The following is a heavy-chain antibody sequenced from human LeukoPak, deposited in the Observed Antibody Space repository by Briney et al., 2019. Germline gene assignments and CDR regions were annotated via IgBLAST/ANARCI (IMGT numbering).Heavy chain of an antibody. J-gene: IGHJ4*02. CDR2: VSGDGSIT. V-gene: IGHV3-74*01. CDR1: GFTYSSNW. Sequence: QPGGSLRLSCAASGFTYSSNWMHWVRQAPGKGLVWVSRVSGDGSITYYADSVKGRFTMSRGNAKNTLYLQINSLRVEDTAVYYCARQNYGNPDYWGQGTLVTVSS. CDR3: ARQNYGNPDY. D-gene: IGHD3-16*01.